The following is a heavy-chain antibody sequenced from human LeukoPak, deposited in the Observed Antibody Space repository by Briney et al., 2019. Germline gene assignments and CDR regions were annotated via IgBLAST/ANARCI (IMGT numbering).Heavy chain of an antibody. D-gene: IGHD3-10*01. CDR1: GFTFSSYE. J-gene: IGHJ4*02. CDR3: ARLVRGVLDY. V-gene: IGHV3-48*03. Sequence: GGSLRLSCAASGFTFSSYEMNWVRQAPGKGLEWVSYISSSGSTIYYADSVKGRFTISRDNAKNSLYLQTNSLRAEDTAVYYCARLVRGVLDYWGQGTLVTVSS. CDR2: ISSSGSTI.